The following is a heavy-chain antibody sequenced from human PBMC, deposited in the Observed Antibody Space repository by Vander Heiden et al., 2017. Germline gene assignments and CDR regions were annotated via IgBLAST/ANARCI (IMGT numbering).Heavy chain of an antibody. CDR3: AKDLPGTAVAGMVDY. Sequence: EVQLLASGGGLVQPGGSLRLSCAASGFTFSSYAMSWVRQAPGKGLEWVSGISGSGGGTHYAESVKGRFTISRDNSKNMLYLQMNSLKAEDTAVYYCAKDLPGTAVAGMVDYWGQGTLVTASS. J-gene: IGHJ4*02. D-gene: IGHD6-19*01. V-gene: IGHV3-23*01. CDR1: GFTFSSYA. CDR2: ISGSGGGT.